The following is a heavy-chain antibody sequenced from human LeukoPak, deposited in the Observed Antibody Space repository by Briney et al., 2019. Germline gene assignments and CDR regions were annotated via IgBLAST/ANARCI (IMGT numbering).Heavy chain of an antibody. J-gene: IGHJ4*02. V-gene: IGHV1-2*02. D-gene: IGHD2-2*01. CDR1: GYTFTGYY. CDR3: AREFLPGARQYQLPL. CDR2: NNPNSGGT. Sequence: ASVKVSCKASGYTFTGYYMHWVRQAPGQGLEWMGWNNPNSGGTNYAQKFQGRVTMTRDTSISTAYMELSRLRSDDTAVYYCAREFLPGARQYQLPLWGQGTLVTVSS.